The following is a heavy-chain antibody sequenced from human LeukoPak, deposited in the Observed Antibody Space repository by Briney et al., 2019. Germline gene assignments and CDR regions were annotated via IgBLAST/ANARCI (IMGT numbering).Heavy chain of an antibody. J-gene: IGHJ4*02. CDR3: AKGYGSGSYHTPLDY. CDR2: ISYDGSNK. CDR1: GFTFSSYG. V-gene: IGHV3-30*18. Sequence: PGGSLRLSCAASGFTFSSYGMHWVRQAPGKGLEWVAVISYDGSNKYYADSAKGRFTISRDNSKNTLYLQMNSLRAEDTAVYYCAKGYGSGSYHTPLDYWGQGTLVTVSS. D-gene: IGHD3-10*01.